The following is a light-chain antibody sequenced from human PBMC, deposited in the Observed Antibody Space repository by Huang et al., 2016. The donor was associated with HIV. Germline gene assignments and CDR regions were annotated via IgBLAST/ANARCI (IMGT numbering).Light chain of an antibody. J-gene: IGKJ4*01. V-gene: IGKV1-5*01. Sequence: DIQMTQSPSTLSASVGDRVTITGRASQSVSNWLAWYQQKPGKAPKLLICDASRFESGVPSRFSGSGSGTEFTLTITSLQPDNFATYFCQQYNSYPLTFGGGTKVEIK. CDR3: QQYNSYPLT. CDR2: DAS. CDR1: QSVSNW.